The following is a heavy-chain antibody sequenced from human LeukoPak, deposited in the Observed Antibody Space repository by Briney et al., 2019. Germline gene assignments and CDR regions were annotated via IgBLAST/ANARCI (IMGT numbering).Heavy chain of an antibody. J-gene: IGHJ6*03. CDR2: QSLDGGNN. CDR3: VGSPTYYYMDV. D-gene: IGHD3-10*01. V-gene: IGHV3-30*04. Sequence: GGSLRLSCAASGSTFRNHAIHWVRQAPGEGLEWVNVQSLDGGNNYYRDSVKGRFTIYRDNSKNTVLLQMNSLSPDDTAIYYCVGSPTYYYMDVWGKGTTVTVSS. CDR1: GSTFRNHA.